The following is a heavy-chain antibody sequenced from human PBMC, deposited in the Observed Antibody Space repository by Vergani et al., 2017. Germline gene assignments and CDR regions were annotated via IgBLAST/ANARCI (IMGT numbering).Heavy chain of an antibody. CDR2: LTGGGGST. CDR1: GFTFSTYA. D-gene: IGHD1-26*01. J-gene: IGHJ4*02. V-gene: IGHV3-23*01. CDR3: VKDAGSYENFFNS. Sequence: EVQLLESGGSLKQPGGSVRLSCAASGFTFSTYAMHWVRQAPGKGLEWVSVLTGGGGSTYYAYSFKGRFIIARDKSRDTPYLQMNSLRPDDTATYYCVKDAGSYENFFNSWGQGTLVTVSS.